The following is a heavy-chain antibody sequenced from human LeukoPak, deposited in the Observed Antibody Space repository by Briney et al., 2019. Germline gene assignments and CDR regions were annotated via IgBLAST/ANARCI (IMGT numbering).Heavy chain of an antibody. CDR1: GGSISSDDYY. V-gene: IGHV4-34*01. J-gene: IGHJ4*02. CDR2: INHSGST. D-gene: IGHD3-9*01. CDR3: ARGPRRDILTGYYEEAYYFDY. Sequence: PSETLSLTCTVSGGSISSDDYYWSWIRQPPGKGLEWIGEINHSGSTNYNPSLKSRVTISVDTSKNQFSLKLSSVTAADTAVYYCARGPRRDILTGYYEEAYYFDYWGQGTLVTVSS.